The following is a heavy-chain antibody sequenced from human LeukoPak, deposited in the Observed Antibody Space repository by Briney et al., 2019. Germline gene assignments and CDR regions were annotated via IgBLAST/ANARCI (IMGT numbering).Heavy chain of an antibody. J-gene: IGHJ4*02. CDR2: INPGGGST. Sequence: GASVKVSCKASGYTFTSYGISWVRQAPGQGLEWMGIINPGGGSTNYAQKFQGRVTMTRDMSTSTVYMELSSLRSEDTAVYYCARGDHSSSPISFDYWGQGSLVTVSS. CDR1: GYTFTSYG. CDR3: ARGDHSSSPISFDY. D-gene: IGHD6-13*01. V-gene: IGHV1-46*01.